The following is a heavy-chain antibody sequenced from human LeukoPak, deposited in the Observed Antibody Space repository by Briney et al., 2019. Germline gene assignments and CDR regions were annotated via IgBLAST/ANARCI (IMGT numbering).Heavy chain of an antibody. CDR1: GFSFTAYS. Sequence: GGSLRLSCAASGFSFTAYSMNWVRQAPGRGLQWISYIGPGGDIYYADSVTGRFTVSRDTAENSLYLQMNGLRLEDTAVYYCARRFDSWGQGTLVTVSS. CDR3: ARRFDS. V-gene: IGHV3-48*01. J-gene: IGHJ4*02. CDR2: IGPGGDI.